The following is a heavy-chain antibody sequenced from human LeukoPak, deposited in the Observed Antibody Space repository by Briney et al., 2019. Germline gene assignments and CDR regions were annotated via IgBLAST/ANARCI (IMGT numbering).Heavy chain of an antibody. J-gene: IGHJ4*02. D-gene: IGHD1-26*01. CDR3: AKGRDSGSYRIDY. Sequence: GGSLRLSCEASGFIFSDYNMNWVRQAPGKGLEWVSAISGSGGSTYYADSVKGRFTISRDNSKNTLYLQMNSLRAEDTAVYYCAKGRDSGSYRIDYWGQGTLVTVSS. V-gene: IGHV3-23*01. CDR1: GFIFSDYN. CDR2: ISGSGGST.